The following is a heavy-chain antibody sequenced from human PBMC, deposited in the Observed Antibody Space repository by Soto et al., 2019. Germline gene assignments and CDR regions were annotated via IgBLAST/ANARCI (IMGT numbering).Heavy chain of an antibody. CDR1: GFTFSSYG. V-gene: IGHV3-30*18. D-gene: IGHD6-13*01. CDR2: ISYDGSNK. Sequence: QVQLVESGGGVVQPGRSLRLSCAASGFTFSSYGMHWVRQAPGKGLEWVAVISYDGSNKYYADSVKGRLTISRDNSKNTLYLQMTSLRPADTAVYYCAKDLLAASSWYATYDAFALWGQGTMVTVSS. CDR3: AKDLLAASSWYATYDAFAL. J-gene: IGHJ3*01.